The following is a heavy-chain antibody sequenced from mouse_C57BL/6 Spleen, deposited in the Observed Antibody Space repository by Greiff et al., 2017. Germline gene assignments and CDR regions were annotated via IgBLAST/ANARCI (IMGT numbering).Heavy chain of an antibody. D-gene: IGHD1-1*01. J-gene: IGHJ3*01. CDR3: ARQVTTVVEGFAY. CDR2: ISSGGSYT. Sequence: EVQGVESGGDLVKPGGSLKLSCAASGFTFSSYGMSWVRQTPDKRLEWVATISSGGSYTYYPDSVKGRFTISRDKAKNTLYLQMSSLKSEDTAMYYCARQVTTVVEGFAYWGQGTLVTVSA. V-gene: IGHV5-6*01. CDR1: GFTFSSYG.